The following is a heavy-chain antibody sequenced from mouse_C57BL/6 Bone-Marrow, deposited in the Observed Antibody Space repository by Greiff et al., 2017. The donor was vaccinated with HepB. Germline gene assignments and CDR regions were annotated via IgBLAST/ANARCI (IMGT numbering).Heavy chain of an antibody. CDR3: ARRLSTMITFYAMDY. Sequence: EVKLVESGGGLVQPGESLKLSCESNEYEFPSHDMSWVRKTPEKRLELVAAINSDGGSTYYPDTMERRFIISRDNTKKTLYLQVSSLRSEDTALYYCARRLSTMITFYAMDYWGQGTSVTVSS. V-gene: IGHV5-2*01. CDR1: EYEFPSHD. CDR2: INSDGGST. D-gene: IGHD2-4*01. J-gene: IGHJ4*01.